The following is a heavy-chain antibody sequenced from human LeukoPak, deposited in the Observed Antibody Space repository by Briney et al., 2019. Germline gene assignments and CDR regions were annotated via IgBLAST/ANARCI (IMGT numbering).Heavy chain of an antibody. J-gene: IGHJ4*02. Sequence: PSETLSLTCTVSGGSINNYYWSWIQQPAGKGLEWIGRIYTSGNTNYNPSLKSRVTMSVDTSKNQFSLNLSSVTAADTAVHFCARCLVVGFDSSGYYSYFDYWGQGMLVTVSS. D-gene: IGHD3-22*01. CDR1: GGSINNYY. CDR2: IYTSGNT. CDR3: ARCLVVGFDSSGYYSYFDY. V-gene: IGHV4-4*07.